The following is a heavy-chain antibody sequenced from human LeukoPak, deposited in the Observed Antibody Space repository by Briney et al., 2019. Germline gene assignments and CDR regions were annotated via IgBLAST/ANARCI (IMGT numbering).Heavy chain of an antibody. Sequence: GGSLRLSCAASGFTFSSYAMSWVRRAPGKGLEWVSAISGSGGSTYYADSVKGRFTISRDNSKNTLYLQMNSLRAEDTAVYYCAKGGGQYYDGAADYWGQGTLVTVSS. J-gene: IGHJ4*02. D-gene: IGHD3-22*01. CDR2: ISGSGGST. CDR3: AKGGGQYYDGAADY. CDR1: GFTFSSYA. V-gene: IGHV3-23*01.